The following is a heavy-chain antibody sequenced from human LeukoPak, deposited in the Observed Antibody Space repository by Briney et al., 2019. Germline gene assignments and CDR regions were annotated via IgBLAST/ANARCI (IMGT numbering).Heavy chain of an antibody. V-gene: IGHV3-23*01. CDR2: ISGSGGST. CDR3: AKESDFWSGCPIFFDY. J-gene: IGHJ4*02. D-gene: IGHD3-3*01. Sequence: GGSLRLSCAASGFTFSSYAMSWVRQAPGKGLEWVSAISGSGGSTYYADSVKGRFTISRDNSKNTLYLQMNSLRAEDTAVYYCAKESDFWSGCPIFFDYWGQGTLVTVSS. CDR1: GFTFSSYA.